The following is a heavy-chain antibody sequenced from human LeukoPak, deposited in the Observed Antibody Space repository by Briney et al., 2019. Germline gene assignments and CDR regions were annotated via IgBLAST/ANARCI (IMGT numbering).Heavy chain of an antibody. CDR2: IYSGGST. Sequence: GGSLRLSCAASGFTVSSNYMSWVRQAPGKGLEWVSVIYSGGSTYYADSVKGRFTISRDNSKNTLYLQMNSLRAEDTAVYYCARDAYDSSGYYSNAFDIWGQGTMVTVSS. J-gene: IGHJ3*02. CDR3: ARDAYDSSGYYSNAFDI. D-gene: IGHD3-22*01. V-gene: IGHV3-53*01. CDR1: GFTVSSNY.